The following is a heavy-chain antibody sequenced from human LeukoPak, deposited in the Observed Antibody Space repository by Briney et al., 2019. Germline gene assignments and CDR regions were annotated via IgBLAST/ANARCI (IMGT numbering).Heavy chain of an antibody. CDR1: GFTFSSYW. J-gene: IGHJ4*02. CDR2: INPDGSFT. D-gene: IGHD1-1*01. Sequence: GGSLRLSCAASGFTFSSYWMHWVRQVPGKGLVWVSRINPDGSFTTYADSVKGRFTISRDNAKNTVHLQMNSLRAEDTAVYYCVMNLLAMEGYWGQGTLVTVSS. V-gene: IGHV3-74*01. CDR3: VMNLLAMEGY.